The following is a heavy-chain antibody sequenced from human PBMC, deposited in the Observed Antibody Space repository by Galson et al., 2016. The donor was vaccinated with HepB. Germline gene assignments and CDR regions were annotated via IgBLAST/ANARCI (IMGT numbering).Heavy chain of an antibody. CDR2: IIPIFDTA. CDR1: GDTFSNYA. CDR3: ARDSGSSLVTSWFDP. V-gene: IGHV1-69*13. D-gene: IGHD6-6*01. J-gene: IGHJ5*02. Sequence: SVKVSCKASGDTFSNYAISWVRQAPGQGLEWMGGIIPIFDTAVYAQRFQGRVTITADESTSTAYMELSSLTSADTAVYYCARDSGSSLVTSWFDPWGQGTLVTVSS.